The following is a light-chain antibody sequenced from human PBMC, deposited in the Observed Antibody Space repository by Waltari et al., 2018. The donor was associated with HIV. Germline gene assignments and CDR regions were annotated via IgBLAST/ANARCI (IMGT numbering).Light chain of an antibody. CDR2: EVS. CDR1: SSDVGNYNL. CDR3: CSYEAGRTPLYV. J-gene: IGLJ1*01. V-gene: IGLV2-23*02. Sequence: QSALTQPASVSGSPGQSITISCTGTSSDVGNYNLVSWYQQHPGKAPKLMIFEVSKRPSGVSNRFSGSKSGNTASLTISGLQAEDEADYYCCSYEAGRTPLYVFGTGTKVTVL.